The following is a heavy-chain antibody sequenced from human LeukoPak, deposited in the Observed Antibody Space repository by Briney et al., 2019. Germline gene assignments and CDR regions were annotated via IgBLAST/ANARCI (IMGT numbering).Heavy chain of an antibody. V-gene: IGHV3-23*01. J-gene: IGHJ4*02. CDR2: ISGSGGST. CDR3: AKDSSGNSGNIDS. D-gene: IGHD5-12*01. Sequence: PGGSLRLSCAASGFTFSSYAMSWVRQAPGKGLEWVSAISGSGGSTYYAGSVKGRFTISRDDSKNTLYLLMNSLRTEDTAMYYCAKDSSGNSGNIDSWGQGTLVTVSS. CDR1: GFTFSSYA.